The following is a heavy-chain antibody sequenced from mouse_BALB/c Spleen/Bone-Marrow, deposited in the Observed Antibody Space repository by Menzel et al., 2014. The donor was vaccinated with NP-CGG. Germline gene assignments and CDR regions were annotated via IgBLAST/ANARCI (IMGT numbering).Heavy chain of an antibody. D-gene: IGHD1-1*02. J-gene: IGHJ4*01. CDR1: GYSFSGYY. CDR2: VNPNNGGT. Sequence: VQLQQSGPDLVKPGASVEISCKASGYSFSGYYMHWVKQSHGKSLECIGRVNPNNGGTSYNQKFEGKAILNVDKSSSTAYMELRSLTSEDSAVYYCARYGSYVGGTMDYWGQGTSVTVSS. V-gene: IGHV1-26*01. CDR3: ARYGSYVGGTMDY.